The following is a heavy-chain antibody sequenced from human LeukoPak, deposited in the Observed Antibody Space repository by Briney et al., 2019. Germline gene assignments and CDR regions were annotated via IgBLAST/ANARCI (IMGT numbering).Heavy chain of an antibody. CDR3: ARDLRAARHPHFDP. CDR1: GYTLTSFG. J-gene: IGHJ5*02. Sequence: ASVKVSCKAAGYTLTSFGISWVRQAPGQGLEWMGWINPNSGGTNYAQKFQGRVTMTRDTSISTAYMELSRLRSDDTAVYYCARDLRAARHPHFDPWGQGTLVTVSS. CDR2: INPNSGGT. V-gene: IGHV1-2*02. D-gene: IGHD6-6*01.